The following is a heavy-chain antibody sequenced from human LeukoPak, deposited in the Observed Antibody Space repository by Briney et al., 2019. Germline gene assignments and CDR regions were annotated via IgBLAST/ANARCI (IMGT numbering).Heavy chain of an antibody. D-gene: IGHD3-10*01. CDR1: GYTFSIYA. CDR3: AKDDAWLRFGE. J-gene: IGHJ4*02. V-gene: IGHV3-23*01. Sequence: GGSLRLSCAASGYTFSIYAMSWVRQAPGKGLESVSPFSPSGDITYYADSVKGRFTISRDNSKNTLYLEVISLTAEDTAVYYCAKDDAWLRFGEWSQGTLVTVSS. CDR2: FSPSGDIT.